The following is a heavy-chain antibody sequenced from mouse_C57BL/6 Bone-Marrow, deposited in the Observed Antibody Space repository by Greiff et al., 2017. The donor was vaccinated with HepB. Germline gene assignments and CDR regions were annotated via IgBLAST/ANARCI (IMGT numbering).Heavy chain of an antibody. J-gene: IGHJ3*01. CDR2: ISSGGSYT. CDR1: GFTFSSYG. CDR3: ARRWDYDWFAY. V-gene: IGHV5-6*02. Sequence: EVKLMESGGDLVKPGGSLKLSCAASGFTFSSYGMSWVRQTPDKRLEWVATISSGGSYTYYPDSVKGRFTISRDNDKNTLYLHMSSLKSEDTAMYYFARRWDYDWFAYWGQGTLVTVSA. D-gene: IGHD2-4*01.